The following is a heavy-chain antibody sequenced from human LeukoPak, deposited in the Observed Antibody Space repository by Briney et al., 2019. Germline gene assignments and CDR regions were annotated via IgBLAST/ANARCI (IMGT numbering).Heavy chain of an antibody. D-gene: IGHD3-10*01. CDR2: TYTSGSS. V-gene: IGHV4-4*07. CDR3: ARVPHYYGSGSYSYQDAFDI. Sequence: SETLSLTCTVSGGSISSYYWSWIRQPGGKGLEWIGRTYTSGSSNYNPSLKSRVTMSVDTSKNQFSLKLSSVTAADTAVYYCARVPHYYGSGSYSYQDAFDIWGQGTMVTVSS. J-gene: IGHJ3*02. CDR1: GGSISSYY.